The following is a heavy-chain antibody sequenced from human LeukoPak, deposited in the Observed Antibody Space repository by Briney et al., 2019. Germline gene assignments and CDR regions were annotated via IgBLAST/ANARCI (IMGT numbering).Heavy chain of an antibody. V-gene: IGHV1-46*01. Sequence: GASVTVSFTSSVFTFIFYYMQWVRQAPGQGNEWMGIINPSDGSTKYAQNFQARVTMTGDTSTNTVYMELSSLRSEDTALYFCVRDGLQTRYSWNDEGRKNWFDPWGQGTLVTVSS. D-gene: IGHD1-1*01. CDR2: INPSDGST. CDR1: VFTFIFYY. J-gene: IGHJ5*02. CDR3: VRDGLQTRYSWNDEGRKNWFDP.